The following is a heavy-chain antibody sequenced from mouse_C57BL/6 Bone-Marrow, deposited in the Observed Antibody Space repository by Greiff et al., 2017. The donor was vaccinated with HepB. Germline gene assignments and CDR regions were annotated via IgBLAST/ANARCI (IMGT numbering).Heavy chain of an antibody. J-gene: IGHJ1*03. CDR1: GFSFNTYA. Sequence: EVQGVESGGGLVQPQGSLKLSCAASGFSFNTYAMNWVRQAPGKGLEWVARIRSKSNTYATYSADSVKDRLTISRDDSESMLYLQMHNLKTEDTAMYYCVRHGYDVYYVHWYFDVWGTGTTVTVSS. CDR2: IRSKSNTYAT. CDR3: VRHGYDVYYVHWYFDV. D-gene: IGHD2-3*01. V-gene: IGHV10-1*01.